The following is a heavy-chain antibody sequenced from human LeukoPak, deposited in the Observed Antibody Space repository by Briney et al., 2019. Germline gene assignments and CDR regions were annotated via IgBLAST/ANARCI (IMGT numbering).Heavy chain of an antibody. Sequence: GGSLRLSCAASGFTFSSYAMTWVRQAPGQGLEWVSSMSSGSRSIYYADSVRGRFTISRDNAKNSLYLLMNSLRAGDTAVYYCTRDRPTGASRVFVVQWGQGTLVTVSS. CDR1: GFTFSSYA. D-gene: IGHD3-3*01. CDR2: MSSGSRSI. CDR3: TRDRPTGASRVFVVQ. V-gene: IGHV3-21*01. J-gene: IGHJ4*02.